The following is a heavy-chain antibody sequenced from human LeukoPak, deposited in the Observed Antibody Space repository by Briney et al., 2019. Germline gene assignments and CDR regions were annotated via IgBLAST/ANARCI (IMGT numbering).Heavy chain of an antibody. J-gene: IGHJ4*02. CDR3: ARAPDDYDFWSGPFDY. CDR2: ISAYSGNT. D-gene: IGHD3-3*01. V-gene: IGHV1-18*01. CDR1: GYTFTNYG. Sequence: ASVKVSCKASGYTFTNYGISWVRQAPGQGLEWMGWISAYSGNTNYAQNLQGRVTMATDTSTSTAYMELRSLRSDDTAVYYCARAPDDYDFWSGPFDYWGRGTLVTVSS.